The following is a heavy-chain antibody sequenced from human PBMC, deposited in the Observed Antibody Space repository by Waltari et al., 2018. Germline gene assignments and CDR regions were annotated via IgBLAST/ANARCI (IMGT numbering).Heavy chain of an antibody. D-gene: IGHD2-21*01. Sequence: QVQLVQSGAEVKTPGASVTVSCKASGYIFPSYDINWVRQATGQGLEWMGWMNPNSGNTGYAQKFQGRVTMTRNTSISTAYMELSSLRSEDTAVYYCASVDWESPAFDIWGQGTMVTVSS. CDR2: MNPNSGNT. CDR3: ASVDWESPAFDI. CDR1: GYIFPSYD. V-gene: IGHV1-8*01. J-gene: IGHJ3*02.